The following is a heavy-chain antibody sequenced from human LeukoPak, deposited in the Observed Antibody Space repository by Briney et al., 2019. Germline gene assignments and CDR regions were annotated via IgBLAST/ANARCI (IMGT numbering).Heavy chain of an antibody. J-gene: IGHJ3*02. V-gene: IGHV3-21*01. CDR3: AKDQAIFGVVIDAFDI. CDR1: GFTCSSYS. CDR2: ISSSSSYI. D-gene: IGHD3-3*01. Sequence: GGYLRLSGAASGFTCSSYSINWVRQAPGKGLEWVSSISSSSSYIYYADSVKGRFTISRDNAKNSLYLQMNSLRAEDTAVYYCAKDQAIFGVVIDAFDIWGQGTMVTVSS.